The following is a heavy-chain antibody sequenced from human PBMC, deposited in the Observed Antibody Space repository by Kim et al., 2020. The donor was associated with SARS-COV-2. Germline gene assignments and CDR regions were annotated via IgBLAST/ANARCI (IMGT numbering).Heavy chain of an antibody. Sequence: GGSLRLSCAASGLTFSSYGMHWVRQAPGKGLEWVAVIWYDGSNKYYADSVKGRFTISRDNSKNTLYLQMNSLRAEDTAVYYCARDLSTRGVFDYWGQGTRVTVSS. CDR3: ARDLSTRGVFDY. D-gene: IGHD2-2*01. V-gene: IGHV3-33*08. CDR1: GLTFSSYG. CDR2: IWYDGSNK. J-gene: IGHJ4*02.